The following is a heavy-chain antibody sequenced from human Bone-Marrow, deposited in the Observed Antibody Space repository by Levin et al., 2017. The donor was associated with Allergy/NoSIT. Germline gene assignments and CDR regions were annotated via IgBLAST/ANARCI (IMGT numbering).Heavy chain of an antibody. CDR3: ASFALGSLSYGLDV. Sequence: GGSLRLSCVDSRFTFNTYAMSWVRQGPGRRLEWVSGISGSGGRTHYADSLKGRFIISRDNSKNTLYLQMNSLRAEDTAVYYCASFALGSLSYGLDVWGQGTTVVVSS. CDR1: RFTFNTYA. V-gene: IGHV3-23*01. CDR2: ISGSGGRT. J-gene: IGHJ6*02. D-gene: IGHD3-10*01.